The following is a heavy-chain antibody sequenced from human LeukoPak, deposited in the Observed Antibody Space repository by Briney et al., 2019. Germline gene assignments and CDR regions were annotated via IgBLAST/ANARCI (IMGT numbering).Heavy chain of an antibody. CDR2: IFSGGTT. J-gene: IGHJ4*02. D-gene: IGHD5-18*01. Sequence: GGSLRLSCAASGFTVSSNYMSWVRQAPGKGLEWVSVIFSGGTTYYTDSVKGRFTISRHNSENTLYLQMNSLRGEDTAVYYCARGVLGYSYGFDYWGQGTLVTVSS. V-gene: IGHV3-53*04. CDR3: ARGVLGYSYGFDY. CDR1: GFTVSSNY.